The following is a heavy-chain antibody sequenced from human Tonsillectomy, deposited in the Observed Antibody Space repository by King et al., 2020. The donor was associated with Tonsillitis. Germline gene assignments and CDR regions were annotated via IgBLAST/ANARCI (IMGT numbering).Heavy chain of an antibody. CDR3: AIRGDSGYDPFDY. CDR2: IHPGDSDT. D-gene: IGHD5-12*01. J-gene: IGHJ4*02. Sequence: QLVQSGAEVKKPGESLKLSCKGSGYSFTSFWLGWVRQMPGKGLEWMGIIHPGDSDTRYSPSFQGQVTISADKSISTAYLQWSSLKASDTAMYYCAIRGDSGYDPFDYWGQGTLVTVSS. V-gene: IGHV5-51*03. CDR1: GYSFTSFW.